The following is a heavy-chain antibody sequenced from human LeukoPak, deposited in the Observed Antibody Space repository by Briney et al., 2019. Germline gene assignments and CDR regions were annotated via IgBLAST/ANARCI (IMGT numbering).Heavy chain of an antibody. D-gene: IGHD2-15*01. CDR1: GFTFDDYG. Sequence: GGSLRLSCAASGFTFDDYGMSWVRHAPGKGLEWVSGINWNGGSTGYADSVKGRFTISRDNAKNSLYLQMNSLRAEDTAMYYWARVRVRSVDYWGQGTLVTVSS. CDR3: ARVRVRSVDY. J-gene: IGHJ4*02. CDR2: INWNGGST. V-gene: IGHV3-20*04.